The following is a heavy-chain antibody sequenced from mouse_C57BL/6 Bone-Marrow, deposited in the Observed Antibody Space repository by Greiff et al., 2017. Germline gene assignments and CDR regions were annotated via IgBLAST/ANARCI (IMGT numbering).Heavy chain of an antibody. CDR3: ARSLLRYSYWYFDV. V-gene: IGHV1-72*01. CDR2: IDPTSGGT. J-gene: IGHJ1*03. D-gene: IGHD1-1*01. Sequence: QQSCKASGYTFTSYWMHWVKQRPGRGLEWIGRIDPTSGGTKYNEKFKSKATLTVDKPSSTAYLQLSSLTSEDSAVYYCARSLLRYSYWYFDVWGTGTTVTVSS. CDR1: GYTFTSYW.